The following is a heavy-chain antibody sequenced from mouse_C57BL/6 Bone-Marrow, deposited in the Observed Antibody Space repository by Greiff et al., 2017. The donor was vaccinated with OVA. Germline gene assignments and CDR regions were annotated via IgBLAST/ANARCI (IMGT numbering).Heavy chain of an antibody. CDR2: INPNNGGT. D-gene: IGHD1-1*01. CDR1: GYTFTDYN. V-gene: IGHV1-18*01. CDR3: ARSAFITTVVAEWDFDY. J-gene: IGHJ2*01. Sequence: EVQLQQSGPELVKPGASVKIPCKASGYTFTDYNMDWVKQSHGKSLEWIGDINPNNGGTIYNQKFKGKATLTVDKSSSTAYMELRSLTSEDTAVYYCARSAFITTVVAEWDFDYWGQGTTLTVSS.